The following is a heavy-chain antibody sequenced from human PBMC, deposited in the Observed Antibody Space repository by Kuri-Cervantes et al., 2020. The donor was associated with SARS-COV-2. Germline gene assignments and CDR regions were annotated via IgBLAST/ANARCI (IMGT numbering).Heavy chain of an antibody. CDR2: INWNGGST. CDR1: GFTFDDYG. V-gene: IGHV3-20*04. J-gene: IGHJ2*01. Sequence: GESLKISCAASGFTFDDYGMSWVRQAPGKGLEWVSGINWNGGSTGYADSVKGRFTISRDNAKNSLYLQMNSLRAEDTAVYYCARDRRIQLWLYGSWYFDLWGRGTLVTVSS. CDR3: ARDRRIQLWLYGSWYFDL. D-gene: IGHD5-18*01.